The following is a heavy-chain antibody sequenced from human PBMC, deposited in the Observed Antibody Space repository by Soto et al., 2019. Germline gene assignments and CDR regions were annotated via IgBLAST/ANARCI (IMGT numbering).Heavy chain of an antibody. CDR2: ISYGGSSR. CDR1: GFTFSDYA. J-gene: IGHJ4*02. Sequence: GGSLRLSCAVSGFTFSDYAMHWVRQAPGKGLEWVAVISYGGSSRYYADSVKGRFTISRDNSKKTLYLQMNSLRDEDTAVYYCATYSNSPRDYWGQGTLVTVSS. D-gene: IGHD4-4*01. V-gene: IGHV3-30*01. CDR3: ATYSNSPRDY.